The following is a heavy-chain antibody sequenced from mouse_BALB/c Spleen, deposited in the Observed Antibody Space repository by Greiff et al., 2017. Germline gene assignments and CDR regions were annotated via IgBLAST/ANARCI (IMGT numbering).Heavy chain of an antibody. D-gene: IGHD1-1*01. CDR2: ISSGGST. CDR3: AREGIYYGSSYDAMDY. Sequence: EVKLVESGGGLVKPGGSLKLSCAASGFTFSSYAMSWVRQTPEKRLEWVASISSGGSTYYPDSVKGRFTISRDNARNILYLQMSSLRSEDTAMYYCAREGIYYGSSYDAMDYWGQGTSVTVSS. V-gene: IGHV5-6-5*01. J-gene: IGHJ4*01. CDR1: GFTFSSYA.